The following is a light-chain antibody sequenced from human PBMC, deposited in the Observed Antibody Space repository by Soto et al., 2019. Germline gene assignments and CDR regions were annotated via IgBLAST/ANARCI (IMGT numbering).Light chain of an antibody. V-gene: IGKV3-11*01. J-gene: IGKJ4*01. CDR3: QQRSDWPST. CDR1: QSVGSY. CDR2: DAS. Sequence: EIVLTQSPATLSLSPGDRATLSCRASQSVGSYLGWYQQRPGQAPRLLIYDASNRATGIPARFSGSGSGTDFTLTISSLEPEDFAVDYCQQRSDWPSTCGGGTKVEIK.